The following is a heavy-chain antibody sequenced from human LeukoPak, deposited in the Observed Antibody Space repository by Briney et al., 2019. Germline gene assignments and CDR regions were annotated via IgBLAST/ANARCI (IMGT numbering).Heavy chain of an antibody. Sequence: GGSLRLSCAASGFTLSSHTMNWVRQAPGKGLEWVSSIAGSSGYISYADSVKGRFTISRDNAKKSLYLQMTSLTAEDTAVYYCARDRGAYCGGDCYLGFDYWGRGTLVTVSS. CDR3: ARDRGAYCGGDCYLGFDY. J-gene: IGHJ4*01. CDR1: GFTLSSHT. CDR2: IAGSSGYI. D-gene: IGHD2-21*02. V-gene: IGHV3-21*01.